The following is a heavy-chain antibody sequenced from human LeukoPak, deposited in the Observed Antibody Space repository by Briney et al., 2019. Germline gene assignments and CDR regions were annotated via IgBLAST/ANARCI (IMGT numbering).Heavy chain of an antibody. Sequence: PSETLSLTCTVSGGSISSYYWSWIRQPPGKGLEWIGYIYYSGSTNYNPSLKSRVTISVDTSKNQFSLKLSSVTAADTAVYYCARHERYCTNGVCPNFDYWGQGTLVTVSS. CDR1: GGSISSYY. CDR2: IYYSGST. V-gene: IGHV4-59*08. J-gene: IGHJ4*02. D-gene: IGHD2-8*01. CDR3: ARHERYCTNGVCPNFDY.